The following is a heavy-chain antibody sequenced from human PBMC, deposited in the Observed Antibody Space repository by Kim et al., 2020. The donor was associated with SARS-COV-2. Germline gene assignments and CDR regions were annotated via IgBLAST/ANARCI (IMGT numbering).Heavy chain of an antibody. D-gene: IGHD2-15*01. CDR2: FIPILGIA. CDR1: GGTFSSYT. V-gene: IGHV1-69*04. CDR3: ARDLGCSGGSCYSVGWFDP. Sequence: SVKVSCKASGGTFSSYTISWVRQAPGQGLEWMGRFIPILGIANYAQKFQGRVTITADKSTSTAYMELSSLRSEDTAVYYCARDLGCSGGSCYSVGWFDPWGQGTLVTVSS. J-gene: IGHJ5*02.